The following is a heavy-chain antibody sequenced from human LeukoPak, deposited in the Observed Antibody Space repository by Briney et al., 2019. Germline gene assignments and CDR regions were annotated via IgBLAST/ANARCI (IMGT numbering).Heavy chain of an antibody. V-gene: IGHV3-23*01. CDR2: ISASGGST. CDR3: ARGSAILDY. D-gene: IGHD2-2*02. CDR1: GFTFSSYA. Sequence: PGGSLRLSCAASGFTFSSYAMSWVRQAPGKGLDWVSAISASGGSTYYADSVKGRFTISRDNSKNTLYLQMGSLRAEDMAVYYCARGSAILDYWGQGTLVTVSS. J-gene: IGHJ4*02.